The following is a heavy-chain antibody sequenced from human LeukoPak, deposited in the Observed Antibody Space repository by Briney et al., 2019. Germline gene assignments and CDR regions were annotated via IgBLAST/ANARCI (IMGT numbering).Heavy chain of an antibody. J-gene: IGHJ5*02. V-gene: IGHV4-39*01. CDR3: ATLGSLRS. Sequence: PSETLSLTCTVSGGSVSSSSYYWVWLRQPPGKGLEWIGSICYSRTNYNNAFLKYRIIISINTRKYQFSMKLSSLNAADTAMYYCATLGSLRSWGQGTLVTVSS. D-gene: IGHD7-27*01. CDR2: ICYSRTN. CDR1: GGSVSSSSYY.